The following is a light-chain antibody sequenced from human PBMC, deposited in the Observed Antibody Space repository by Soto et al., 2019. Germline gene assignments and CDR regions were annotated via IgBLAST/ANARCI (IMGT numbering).Light chain of an antibody. CDR3: QQDDSSWT. J-gene: IGKJ1*01. CDR1: QSISTTF. V-gene: IGKV3-20*01. Sequence: EIVLTQSPGTLSLSPGESATLSCRASQSISTTFLAWYQQKPGQAPRVLIYGTSRRASGIPDRFSGGGSGTEFTLTISRLEPEDFAVYYCQQDDSSWTFGQGTKVEVK. CDR2: GTS.